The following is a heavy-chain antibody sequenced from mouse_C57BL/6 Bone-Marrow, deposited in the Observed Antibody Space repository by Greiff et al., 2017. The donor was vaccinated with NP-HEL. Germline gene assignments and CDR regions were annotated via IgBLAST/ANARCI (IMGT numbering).Heavy chain of an antibody. D-gene: IGHD2-2*01. CDR3: AREELWFYYYAMDY. CDR2: IYPRSGNT. V-gene: IGHV1-81*01. J-gene: IGHJ4*01. Sequence: QVQLKESGAELARPGASVKLSCKASGYTFTSYGISWVKQRPGQGLEWIGEIYPRSGNTYYNEKFKGKATLTADKSSSTAYMELRSLTSEDSAVYFCAREELWFYYYAMDYWGQGTSVTVSS. CDR1: GYTFTSYG.